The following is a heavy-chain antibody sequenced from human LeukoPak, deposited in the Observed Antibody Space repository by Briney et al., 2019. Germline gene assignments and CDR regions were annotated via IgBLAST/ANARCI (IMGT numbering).Heavy chain of an antibody. V-gene: IGHV3-7*01. Sequence: GGSLRLSCAASGFTFSSYWMSWVRQAPGKGLEWVANIKQDGSEKYYVDSVKGRFTISRDNAKNSLYLQMNSLRAEDKAVYYCARDNYDRGGYFDYWGQGTLVTVSS. CDR2: IKQDGSEK. CDR1: GFTFSSYW. J-gene: IGHJ4*02. D-gene: IGHD3-10*02. CDR3: ARDNYDRGGYFDY.